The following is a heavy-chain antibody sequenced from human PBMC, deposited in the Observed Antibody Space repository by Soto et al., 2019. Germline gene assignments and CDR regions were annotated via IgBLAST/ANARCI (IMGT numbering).Heavy chain of an antibody. CDR2: ISGSGGST. J-gene: IGHJ5*02. CDR1: GFTFSSYA. CDR3: AKGAPRRAYSSSWYRGFDP. V-gene: IGHV3-23*01. D-gene: IGHD6-13*01. Sequence: GGSLRLSCAASGFTFSSYAMSWVRQAPGKGLEWVSAISGSGGSTYYADSVKGRFTISRDNSKNTLYLQMNSLRAEDTAVYYCAKGAPRRAYSSSWYRGFDPWGQGTLVTVSS.